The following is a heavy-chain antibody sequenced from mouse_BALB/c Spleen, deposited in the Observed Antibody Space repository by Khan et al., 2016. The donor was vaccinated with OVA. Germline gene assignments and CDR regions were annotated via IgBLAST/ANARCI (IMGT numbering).Heavy chain of an antibody. Sequence: VQLKQSGAELAKPGASVKMSCKASGYTFINYWILWVKQRPGQGLEWIGYINPSTAYTEYNQNFKDKATLTADKSSRTAYMQLSSLTSEDSAVYYCARRGLRWDFDYWGQGTTLTGSS. CDR1: GYTFINYW. CDR3: ARRGLRWDFDY. J-gene: IGHJ2*01. CDR2: INPSTAYT. D-gene: IGHD1-1*01. V-gene: IGHV1-7*01.